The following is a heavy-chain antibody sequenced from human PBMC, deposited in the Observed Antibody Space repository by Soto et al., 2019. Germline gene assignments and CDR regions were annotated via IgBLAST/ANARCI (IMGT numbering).Heavy chain of an antibody. CDR2: IYYSGST. V-gene: IGHV4-59*01. J-gene: IGHJ2*01. CDR1: GGSISSYY. CDR3: ARVVSYYYDSSGHWYFDL. D-gene: IGHD3-22*01. Sequence: QVQLQESGPGLVKASETLSLTCTVSGGSISSYYWSWIRQPPGKGLEWIGYIYYSGSTNYNPSLKWRVTISVDTSKTQFSMKLSSVTAADTAVYYCARVVSYYYDSSGHWYFDLWGRGTLVTVSS.